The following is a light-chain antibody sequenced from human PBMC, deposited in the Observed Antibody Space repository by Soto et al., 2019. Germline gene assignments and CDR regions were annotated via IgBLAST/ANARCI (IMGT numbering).Light chain of an antibody. Sequence: EIVLTQSPGTLSLSPGERATLSCRASQSVSSSYLARYQQKPGQAPRLLIYGASSRATGIPDRFSGSGSGTDFTLTISRLEPEDFAVYYCQQYGSSPWITFGQGTRLEIK. CDR2: GAS. J-gene: IGKJ5*01. CDR1: QSVSSSY. V-gene: IGKV3-20*01. CDR3: QQYGSSPWIT.